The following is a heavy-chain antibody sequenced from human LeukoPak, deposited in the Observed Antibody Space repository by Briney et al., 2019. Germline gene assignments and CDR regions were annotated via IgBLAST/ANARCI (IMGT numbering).Heavy chain of an antibody. CDR3: ARGIYSYSTPFDY. Sequence: VASVKVSCKASGYTFTGYYMHWVRQAPGQGLEWMAWINPNSGATNYAQKFQGRVTMTRDRTISTVYMELSSLGSDDTAVYYCARGIYSYSTPFDYWGQGTLVTVSS. CDR2: INPNSGAT. J-gene: IGHJ4*02. V-gene: IGHV1-2*02. D-gene: IGHD2/OR15-2a*01. CDR1: GYTFTGYY.